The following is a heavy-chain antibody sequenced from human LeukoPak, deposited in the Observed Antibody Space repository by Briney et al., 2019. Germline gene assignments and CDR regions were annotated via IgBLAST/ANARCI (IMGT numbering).Heavy chain of an antibody. Sequence: SETLSLTCTVSGGSISGYYWSWLRQPPGKGLEWIGYIYYTGSTNYNPSLKSRLTISADTSENQFSLKPSSVTAADTAVYYCARGKGYFDYWGQGTLVTVSS. CDR3: ARGKGYFDY. CDR1: GGSISGYY. J-gene: IGHJ4*02. CDR2: IYYTGST. V-gene: IGHV4-59*01.